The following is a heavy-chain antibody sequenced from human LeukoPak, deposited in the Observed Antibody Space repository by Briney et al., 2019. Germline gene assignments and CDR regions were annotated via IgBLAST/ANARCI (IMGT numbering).Heavy chain of an antibody. J-gene: IGHJ3*02. CDR3: ARVRFLEWLLTADAFDI. D-gene: IGHD3-3*01. CDR2: INPNSGGT. CDR1: GYTFTGYY. V-gene: IGHV1-2*02. Sequence: ASVKVSCKASGYTFTGYYMHWVRQAPGQGLEWMGWINPNSGGTNYAQKFQGRVTMTRDTSISTAYMELSRLRSDDTAVYYCARVRFLEWLLTADAFDIWGQGTMVTASS.